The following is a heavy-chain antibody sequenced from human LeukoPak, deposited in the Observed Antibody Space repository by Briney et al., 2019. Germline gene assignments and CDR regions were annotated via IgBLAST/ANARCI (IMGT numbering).Heavy chain of an antibody. V-gene: IGHV3-11*04. CDR1: EFTFSDYY. D-gene: IGHD3-10*01. Sequence: GGSLRLSRAASEFTFSDYYMSWVRQAPGKGLAWVSYISSTSSTRYYADSVKGRFTISRDNAKNSLYLQMNSLRVEDTAVYYCARCGDGLPCDFDYWGQGTLVTVSS. CDR2: ISSTSSTR. CDR3: ARCGDGLPCDFDY. J-gene: IGHJ4*02.